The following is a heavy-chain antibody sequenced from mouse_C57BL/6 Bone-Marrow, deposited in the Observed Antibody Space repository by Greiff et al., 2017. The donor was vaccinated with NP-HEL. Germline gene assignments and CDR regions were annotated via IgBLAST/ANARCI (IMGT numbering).Heavy chain of an antibody. CDR2: IYPGDGDT. J-gene: IGHJ3*01. D-gene: IGHD2-4*01. CDR3: GYDYDGPWVAY. Sequence: QVQLKQSGPELVKPGASVKISCKASGYAFSSSWMNWVKQRPGKGLEWIGRIYPGDGDTNYNGKFKGKATLTADKSSSPAYMQLSSLTSEYSAVYFCGYDYDGPWVAYGGQGTLVTVSA. CDR1: GYAFSSSW. V-gene: IGHV1-82*01.